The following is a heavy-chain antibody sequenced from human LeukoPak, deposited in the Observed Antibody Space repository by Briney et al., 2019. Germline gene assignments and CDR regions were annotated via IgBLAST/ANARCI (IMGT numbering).Heavy chain of an antibody. V-gene: IGHV3-48*03. D-gene: IGHD3-22*01. CDR3: ARDRRRARYYDSSGYYSDAFDI. CDR2: ISSSGSTI. CDR1: GFTFSSYE. Sequence: GGSLRLSCAASGFTFSSYEMNWVRQAPGKGLEWVSYISSSGSTIYYADSVKGRFTISRDNSKNTLYLQMNSLRAEDTAVYYCARDRRRARYYDSSGYYSDAFDIWGQGTMVTVSS. J-gene: IGHJ3*02.